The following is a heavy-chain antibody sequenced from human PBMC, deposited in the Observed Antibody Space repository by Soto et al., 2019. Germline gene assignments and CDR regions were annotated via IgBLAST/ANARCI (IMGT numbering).Heavy chain of an antibody. J-gene: IGHJ6*02. V-gene: IGHV4-59*01. Sequence: SETLSLTCTVSGGSISSYYWSWIRHPPGKGLEWIGYIYYSGSTNYNPSLKSRVTISVDTSKNQFSLKLSSVTAADTAVYYCARMAGSIWYPIQYYYYGMDVWGQGTTVTVSS. CDR1: GGSISSYY. D-gene: IGHD6-19*01. CDR2: IYYSGST. CDR3: ARMAGSIWYPIQYYYYGMDV.